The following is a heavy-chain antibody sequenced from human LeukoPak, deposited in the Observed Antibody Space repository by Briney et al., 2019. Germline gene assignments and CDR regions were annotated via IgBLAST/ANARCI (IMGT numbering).Heavy chain of an antibody. CDR3: ARDTLYCSSTSCLSGAFDI. D-gene: IGHD2-2*01. CDR1: GYTFTGYY. J-gene: IGHJ3*02. V-gene: IGHV1-2*02. CDR2: INPNSGGT. Sequence: ASVKVSCKASGYTFTGYYMHWMRQAPGQGLEWMGWINPNSGGTNYAQKFQDRVTMTRDTSISTAYMELSGLRSDDTAVYYCARDTLYCSSTSCLSGAFDIWGQGTMVTVSS.